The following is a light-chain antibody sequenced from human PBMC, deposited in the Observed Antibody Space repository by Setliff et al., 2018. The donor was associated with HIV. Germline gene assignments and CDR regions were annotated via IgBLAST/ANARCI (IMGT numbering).Light chain of an antibody. CDR2: WAS. CDR3: QQYYSTPPT. Sequence: DIVMTQSPDSLAVSLGERATINCKSSQSVLYSSNNKNKLAWYQQKPGQPPKLLIYWASIRESGVPDRFSGSGSGTDFTLTISSLQAEDVAVYYCQQYYSTPPTFGRGTKVDIK. CDR1: QSVLYSSNNKNK. J-gene: IGKJ1*01. V-gene: IGKV4-1*01.